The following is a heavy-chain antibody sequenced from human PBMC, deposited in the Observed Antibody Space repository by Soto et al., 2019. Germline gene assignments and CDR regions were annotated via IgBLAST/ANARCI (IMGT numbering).Heavy chain of an antibody. D-gene: IGHD3-3*02. J-gene: IGHJ4*02. CDR3: ASPGVTPHFFDY. CDR1: GFSVRTNY. V-gene: IGHV3-53*01. CDR2: FESGGSI. Sequence: GGSLRLSCAASGFSVRTNYMSWVRQAPGKGLDWVSVFESGGSIYYADSAKGRFIISRDYAKNTVDLQMNSLRVEDTAVYYCASPGVTPHFFDYWGQGTLVTVSS.